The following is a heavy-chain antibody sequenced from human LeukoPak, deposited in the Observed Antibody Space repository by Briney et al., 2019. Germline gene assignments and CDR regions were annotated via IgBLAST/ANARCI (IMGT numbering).Heavy chain of an antibody. Sequence: GGSLRLSCAASGFTVSSNYMTWVRQAPGKGLEWVSVIHKNAITSYADTVKGRFTISRDNSKNTLYLQMNNLRADDTAVYYCARSRMVTGDGYYYYYYMDVWGKGTTVTVSS. V-gene: IGHV3-53*01. CDR2: IHKNAIT. CDR1: GFTVSSNY. D-gene: IGHD5-18*01. CDR3: ARSRMVTGDGYYYYYYMDV. J-gene: IGHJ6*03.